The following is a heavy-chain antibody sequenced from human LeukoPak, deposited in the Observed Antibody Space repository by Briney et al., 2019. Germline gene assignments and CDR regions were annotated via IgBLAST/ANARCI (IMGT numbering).Heavy chain of an antibody. CDR1: GGSISSYY. Sequence: SETLSLTCTVSGGSISSYYWSWIRQPPGKGLECIGYIYYSGSTNYNPSLKSRVNISVDTSKNQFSLKLSSVTAADTAVYYCARLTGVYYYYYMDVWGKGTTVTVSS. V-gene: IGHV4-59*08. D-gene: IGHD1-14*01. J-gene: IGHJ6*03. CDR2: IYYSGST. CDR3: ARLTGVYYYYYMDV.